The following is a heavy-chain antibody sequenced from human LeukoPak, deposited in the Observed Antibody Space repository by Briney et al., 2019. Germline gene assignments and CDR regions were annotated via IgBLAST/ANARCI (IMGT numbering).Heavy chain of an antibody. Sequence: PGRSLRLSCAASGFTFDDYAMHWVRQAPGKGLEWVSGIGWNSGSIGYADSVKGRFTISRDNAKNSLYLQMNSLRAEDTALYYCAKDTGTYQLLYVFDYWGQGTLVTVSS. J-gene: IGHJ4*02. CDR3: AKDTGTYQLLYVFDY. CDR2: IGWNSGSI. V-gene: IGHV3-9*01. D-gene: IGHD2-2*02. CDR1: GFTFDDYA.